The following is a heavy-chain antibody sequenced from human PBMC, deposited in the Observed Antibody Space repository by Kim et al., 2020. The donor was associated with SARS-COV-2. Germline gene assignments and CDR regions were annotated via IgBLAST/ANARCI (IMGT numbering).Heavy chain of an antibody. Sequence: PSLKSRVTRSVDKSKNQFSLKLSSVTAADTAVYYCARVSATYYYYGMDVWGQGTTVTVSS. CDR3: ARVSATYYYYGMDV. V-gene: IGHV4-4*02. J-gene: IGHJ6*02. D-gene: IGHD6-25*01.